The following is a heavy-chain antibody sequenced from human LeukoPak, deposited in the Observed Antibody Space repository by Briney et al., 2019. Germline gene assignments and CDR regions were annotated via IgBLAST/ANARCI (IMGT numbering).Heavy chain of an antibody. J-gene: IGHJ6*03. CDR1: GYTFTGYY. CDR3: ARVYYYYYYYMDV. Sequence: ASVKVSCKXSGYTFTGYYMHWVRQAPGQGLEWMGRINPNSGGTNYAQKFQGRVTMTRDTSISTAYMELSRLRSDDTAVYYCARVYYYYYYYMDVWGKGTTVTVSS. CDR2: INPNSGGT. V-gene: IGHV1-2*06.